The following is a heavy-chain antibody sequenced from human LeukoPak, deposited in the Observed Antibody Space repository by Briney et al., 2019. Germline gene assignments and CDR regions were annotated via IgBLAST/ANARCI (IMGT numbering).Heavy chain of an antibody. J-gene: IGHJ5*02. D-gene: IGHD5-18*01. CDR1: GGSFGGYY. Sequence: SETLSLTCAVYGGSFGGYYWSWIRQPPGKGLEWIGEINHSGSTNYNPSLMSRVTISVDTSKNQFSLKLSSVTAADTAVYYCARGCGYSYGFSYNWFDPWGQGTLVTVSS. CDR3: ARGCGYSYGFSYNWFDP. CDR2: INHSGST. V-gene: IGHV4-34*01.